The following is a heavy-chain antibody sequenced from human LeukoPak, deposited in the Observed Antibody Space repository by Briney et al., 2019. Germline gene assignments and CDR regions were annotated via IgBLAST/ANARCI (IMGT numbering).Heavy chain of an antibody. J-gene: IGHJ2*01. V-gene: IGHV4-34*01. D-gene: IGHD3-3*01. CDR2: INHSGGT. Sequence: PSETLSLTCAVYGGSFSGYYWSWIRQPPGKGLGWIGEINHSGGTNYNPSLKSRVTISVDTSKKQFSLKLSSVTAADTAVYYCARATLTTIFGVVINWYLDLWGRGTLVTVSS. CDR3: ARATLTTIFGVVINWYLDL. CDR1: GGSFSGYY.